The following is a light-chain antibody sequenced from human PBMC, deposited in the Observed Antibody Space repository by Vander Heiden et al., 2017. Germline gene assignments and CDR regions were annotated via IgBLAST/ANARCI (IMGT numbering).Light chain of an antibody. CDR3: QSADSSGTYVV. CDR2: KDR. J-gene: IGLJ2*01. V-gene: IGLV3-25*03. CDR1: ALSKQY. Sequence: SLDPTQPLSASVSPGQTARITCTGDALSKQYACWYQQKPGQAPVLVVYKDRERPSGIPERFSGSSSGTTVTLTISGVQAEDEADYYCQSADSSGTYVVFGGGTKLTVL.